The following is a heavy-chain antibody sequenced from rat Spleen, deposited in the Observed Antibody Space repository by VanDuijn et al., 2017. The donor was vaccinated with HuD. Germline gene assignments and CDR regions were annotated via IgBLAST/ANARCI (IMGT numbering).Heavy chain of an antibody. Sequence: EVQLQESGPGLVKPSQSLSLTCSVTAYSITSSYKWNWIRKFPGNKLEWMGYINSAGSTNYNPSLKSRISITRDTSKNQFFLQVNSVTTEDTATYYCARNNNYGYYYVMDAWCQVASVTVSS. CDR2: INSAGST. V-gene: IGHV3-3*01. J-gene: IGHJ4*01. CDR1: AYSITSSYK. CDR3: ARNNNYGYYYVMDA. D-gene: IGHD1-10*01.